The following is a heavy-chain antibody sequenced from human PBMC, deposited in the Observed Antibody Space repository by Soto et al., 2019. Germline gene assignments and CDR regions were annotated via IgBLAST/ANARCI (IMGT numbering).Heavy chain of an antibody. V-gene: IGHV4-34*01. CDR3: ARGRRAYDFWSGYYSDYYGMDV. J-gene: IGHJ6*02. Sequence: PSETLSLTCAVYGGSFSGYYWSWMRQPPGKGLEWIGEINHSGSTNYNPSLKSRVTISVDTSKNQFSLKLSSVTAADTAVYYCARGRRAYDFWSGYYSDYYGMDVWGQGTTVTVSS. D-gene: IGHD3-3*01. CDR1: GGSFSGYY. CDR2: INHSGST.